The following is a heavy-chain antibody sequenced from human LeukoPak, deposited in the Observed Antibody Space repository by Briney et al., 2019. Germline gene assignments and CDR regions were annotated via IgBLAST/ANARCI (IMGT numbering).Heavy chain of an antibody. V-gene: IGHV4-4*07. CDR2: IYTSGST. CDR3: ARDKRGYCSSTSCYANYYYYYMDV. CDR1: GGSISSYY. Sequence: PSETLSLTCTVSGGSISSYYWSWIRQPAGKGLEWIGRIYTSGSTNYNPSLKSRVTMSVDTSKNQFSLQLSSVTAADTAVYYCARDKRGYCSSTSCYANYYYYYMDVWGKGTTVTISS. D-gene: IGHD2-2*01. J-gene: IGHJ6*03.